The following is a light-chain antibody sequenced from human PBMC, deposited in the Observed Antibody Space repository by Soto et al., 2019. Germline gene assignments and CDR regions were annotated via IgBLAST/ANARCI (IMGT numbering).Light chain of an antibody. V-gene: IGKV3-15*01. CDR3: QQYNNWPIT. J-gene: IGKJ5*01. CDR1: QSVADN. Sequence: MTQPPSTLSASVGDRVTLSCRSSQSVADNLAWFQQKPGQGPRLLIYGASTRATGIPARFSGSGSETDFTLTISSLRSEDSAVYHCQQYNNWPITFGQGTRLEIK. CDR2: GAS.